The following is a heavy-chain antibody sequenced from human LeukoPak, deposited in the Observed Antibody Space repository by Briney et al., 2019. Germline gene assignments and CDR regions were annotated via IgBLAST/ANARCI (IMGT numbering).Heavy chain of an antibody. CDR3: ATFTNVVVSPYDAFYI. CDR1: GDSITSINW. J-gene: IGHJ3*02. V-gene: IGHV4-4*02. Sequence: KASGTLSLTCAVSGDSITSINWWNWVRQPPGKGLEWIGETHHGGSTNYNPSLKSRLTISVDKSKNRFSLKLSSVTAADTAMYYCATFTNVVVSPYDAFYIWGQGTMVTVSS. D-gene: IGHD2-8*01. CDR2: THHGGST.